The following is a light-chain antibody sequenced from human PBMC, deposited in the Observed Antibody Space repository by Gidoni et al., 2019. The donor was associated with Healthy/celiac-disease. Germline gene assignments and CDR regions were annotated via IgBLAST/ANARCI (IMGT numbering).Light chain of an antibody. V-gene: IGKV1-5*01. CDR1: QSISSW. J-gene: IGKJ1*01. Sequence: DIQMTQSPSTLSASVGDRVTIPCRASQSISSWLAWYQQKPGKAPKLLIYDASSLESGVPSKFSGSGSGTEFTLTISSLQPDDLATYYCQQYNSYPRTFGQGTKVEIK. CDR3: QQYNSYPRT. CDR2: DAS.